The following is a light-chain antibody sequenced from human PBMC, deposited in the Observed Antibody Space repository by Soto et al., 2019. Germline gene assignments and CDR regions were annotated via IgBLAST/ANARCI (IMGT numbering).Light chain of an antibody. J-gene: IGKJ4*01. CDR1: QTVFYGINKKNY. V-gene: IGKV4-1*01. CDR2: WAS. Sequence: DIVMTQSPDSLAVSLGERATMHCKSSQTVFYGINKKNYLAWYQHKPGQPPKLLIYWASTRESGVPDRFSGSRSGTDFTLTINRLQAEDVAGYYCQQSYSPPLTFGGGTKVEIK. CDR3: QQSYSPPLT.